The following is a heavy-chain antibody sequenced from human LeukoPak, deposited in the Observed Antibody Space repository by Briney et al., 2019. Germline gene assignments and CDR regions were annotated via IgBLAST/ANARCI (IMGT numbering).Heavy chain of an antibody. CDR1: GGTFSSYA. Sequence: ASVKVSCKASGGTFSSYAISWVRQAPGQGLEWMGGIIPIFGTANYAQKFQGRVTITTDESTSTAYMELSSLRSEDTAVYYCARGGSSAYYYYYYYKDVWGKGTTVTVSS. V-gene: IGHV1-69*05. CDR3: ARGGSSAYYYYYYYKDV. CDR2: IIPIFGTA. J-gene: IGHJ6*03. D-gene: IGHD6-6*01.